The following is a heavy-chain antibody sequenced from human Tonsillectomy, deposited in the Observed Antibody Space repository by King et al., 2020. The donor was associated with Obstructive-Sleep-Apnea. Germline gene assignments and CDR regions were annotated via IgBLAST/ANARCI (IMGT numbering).Heavy chain of an antibody. V-gene: IGHV3-13*01. CDR1: GFTFSSYD. CDR3: ARFTVKTLTGVRYFDL. Sequence: QLVQSGGGLVQPGGSLRLSCAASGFTFSSYDMHWVRQATGKGLEWVSGIGTADYTYYTDSVYGRFTISRENAKNYLYLQMNSLRAGETAVYYCARFTVKTLTGVRYFDLWGRGTLVTVSS. D-gene: IGHD7-27*01. J-gene: IGHJ2*01. CDR2: IGTADYT.